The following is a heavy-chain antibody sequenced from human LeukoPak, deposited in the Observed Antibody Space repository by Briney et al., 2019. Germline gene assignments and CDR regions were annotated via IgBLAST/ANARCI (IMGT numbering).Heavy chain of an antibody. J-gene: IGHJ4*02. Sequence: GSLRLSCAASGFTFSSNGMNWVRQAPGKGLEWIGEINHSGSTNYNPSLKSRVTISVDTSKNQFSLKLSSVTAADTAVYYCARGAPGYWGQGTLVTVSS. CDR2: INHSGST. V-gene: IGHV4-34*01. CDR3: ARGAPGY. CDR1: GFTFSSNG.